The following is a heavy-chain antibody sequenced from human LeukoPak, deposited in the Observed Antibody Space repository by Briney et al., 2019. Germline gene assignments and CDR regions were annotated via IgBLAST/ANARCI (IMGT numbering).Heavy chain of an antibody. CDR1: GYTFTTYY. CDR2: INPNSGGT. CDR3: ARDEYYDSSGYFKY. Sequence: ASVKVSCRASGYTFTTYYIHWVRQASGQGLEWMGWINPNSGGTNYAQKFQGRVTMTRDTSISTAYMELSRLRSDDTAVYYCARDEYYDSSGYFKYWGQGTLVTVSS. D-gene: IGHD3-22*01. J-gene: IGHJ4*02. V-gene: IGHV1-2*02.